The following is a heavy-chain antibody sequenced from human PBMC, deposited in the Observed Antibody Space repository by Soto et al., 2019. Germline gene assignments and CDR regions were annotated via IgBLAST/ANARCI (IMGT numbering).Heavy chain of an antibody. V-gene: IGHV4-59*08. CDR3: ARCGAVADNWFAP. Sequence: TLSLTCTVSGGSISSYYWSWIRQPPGKGLEWIGYIYYSGSTNYNPSLKSRVTISVDTSKNQFSLKLSSVTAADTAVYYCARCGAVADNWFAPWGQGTLVTVSS. D-gene: IGHD6-19*01. CDR2: IYYSGST. J-gene: IGHJ5*02. CDR1: GGSISSYY.